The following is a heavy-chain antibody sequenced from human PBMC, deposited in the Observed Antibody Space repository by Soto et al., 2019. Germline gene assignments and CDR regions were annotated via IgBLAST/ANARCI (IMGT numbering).Heavy chain of an antibody. CDR3: ARPVEMATISRSYLFY. D-gene: IGHD5-12*01. Sequence: QVQLVQSGAEVKKPGSSVKVSCKASGGTFSNYAINWVRQAPGQGLEWMGGIIPIFGTANYAQKFQGRVTMPEDESTSTAYLDMSRLRSEDTALYYCARPVEMATISRSYLFYWGQGTLVTVSS. J-gene: IGHJ4*02. V-gene: IGHV1-69*01. CDR2: IIPIFGTA. CDR1: GGTFSNYA.